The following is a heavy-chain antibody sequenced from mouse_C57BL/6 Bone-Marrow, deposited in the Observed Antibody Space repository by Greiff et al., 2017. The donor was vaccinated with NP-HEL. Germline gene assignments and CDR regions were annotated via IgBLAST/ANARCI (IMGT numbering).Heavy chain of an antibody. CDR3: ASGYYGMDY. Sequence: VKLMESGPGLVAPSQSLSITCTVSGFSLTSSGVDWVRQSPGKGLEWLGVIWGVGSTNYNSALKSRLSISKDNSKSQVFLKMNSLQTDDTAMYYCASGYYGMDYWGQGTSVTVSS. CDR2: IWGVGST. J-gene: IGHJ4*01. V-gene: IGHV2-6*01. CDR1: GFSLTSSG.